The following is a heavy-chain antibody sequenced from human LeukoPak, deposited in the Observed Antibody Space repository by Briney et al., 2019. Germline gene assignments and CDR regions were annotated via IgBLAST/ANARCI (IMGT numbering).Heavy chain of an antibody. CDR1: GFTFSSYE. J-gene: IGHJ6*03. CDR3: ARDHHGDYDILTGYYTAYYYYYMDV. V-gene: IGHV3-48*03. D-gene: IGHD3-9*01. CDR2: ISSSGSTI. Sequence: GGSLRLSCAASGFTFSSYEMNWVRQAPGKGLEWVSYISSSGSTIYYADSVKGRFTIPRDNAKNSLYLQMNSLRAEATALYYCARDHHGDYDILTGYYTAYYYYYMDVWGKGTTVTVSS.